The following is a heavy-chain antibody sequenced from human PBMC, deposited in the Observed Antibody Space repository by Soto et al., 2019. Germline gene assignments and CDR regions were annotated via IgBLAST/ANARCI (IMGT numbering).Heavy chain of an antibody. CDR1: CGSISSGGYS. D-gene: IGHD6-6*01. J-gene: IGHJ4*02. CDR3: ASVPDY. Sequence: QLQLQESGSGLVKPSQTLSLPCADSCGSISSGGYSWSWIRQPPGKGLEWIGYIYHSGSIYYNPSLKSRVTISVDRSKNQFSLKLSSVTAADTPGYYCASVPDYWGQGTLVTVSS. V-gene: IGHV4-30-2*01. CDR2: IYHSGSI.